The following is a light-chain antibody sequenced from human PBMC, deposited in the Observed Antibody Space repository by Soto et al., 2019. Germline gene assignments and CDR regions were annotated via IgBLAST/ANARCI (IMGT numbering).Light chain of an antibody. CDR2: GDT. CDR1: SSNIGAGYD. Sequence: QSVLTQPPSVSGAPGQRVTISCTGSSSNIGAGYDVHWYQVVPGTAPKLLIYGDTNRPSGVPDRFSGSKSGSSASLAITGLQAEDEADYYCNSYVAGSKVFGTGTKGTVL. V-gene: IGLV1-40*01. CDR3: NSYVAGSKV. J-gene: IGLJ1*01.